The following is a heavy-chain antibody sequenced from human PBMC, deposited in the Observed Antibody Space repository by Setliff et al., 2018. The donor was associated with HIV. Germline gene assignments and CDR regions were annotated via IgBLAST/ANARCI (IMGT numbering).Heavy chain of an antibody. CDR1: GGPFSGYY. V-gene: IGHV4-34*01. D-gene: IGHD1-7*01. Sequence: SETLSLTCAVDGGPFSGYYWSWIRQFPGKGLEWVGEINYSGSTNYNPSLRSRLTISVDTFHNQLSLKLSSVTAADTALYYCARGGATGTTRLDYWGQGTLVTVSS. J-gene: IGHJ4*02. CDR2: INYSGST. CDR3: ARGGATGTTRLDY.